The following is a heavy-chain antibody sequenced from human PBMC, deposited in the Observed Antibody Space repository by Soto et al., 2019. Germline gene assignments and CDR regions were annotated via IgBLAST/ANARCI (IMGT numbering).Heavy chain of an antibody. J-gene: IGHJ5*02. CDR2: IYYSGST. Sequence: PSETLSLTCTVSGGSISSYYWSWIRQPPGKGLEWIGYIYYSGSTNYNPSLKSRVTISVDTSKNQFSLKLSSVTAADTAVYYCARELDLLWFGDNHAWFDPWGQGTLVTVSS. CDR1: GGSISSYY. D-gene: IGHD3-10*01. CDR3: ARELDLLWFGDNHAWFDP. V-gene: IGHV4-59*01.